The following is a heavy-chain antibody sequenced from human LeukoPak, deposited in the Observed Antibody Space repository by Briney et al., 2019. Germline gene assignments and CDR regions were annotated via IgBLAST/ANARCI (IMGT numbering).Heavy chain of an antibody. CDR1: GGSISSSSYY. Sequence: SETLSLTCTVSGGSISSSSYYWSWIRQPAGKGLEWIGRIYTSGSTNYNPSLKSRVTISVDTSKNQFSLKLSSVTAADTAVYYCARDSAASNYYYYYMDVWGKGTTVTVSS. V-gene: IGHV4-61*02. D-gene: IGHD2-2*01. CDR3: ARDSAASNYYYYYMDV. CDR2: IYTSGST. J-gene: IGHJ6*03.